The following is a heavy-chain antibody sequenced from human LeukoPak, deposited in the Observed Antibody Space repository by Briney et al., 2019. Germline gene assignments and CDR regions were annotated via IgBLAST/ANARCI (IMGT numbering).Heavy chain of an antibody. CDR3: AREVVPAAMIYYYYYYMDV. CDR2: IYTSGST. V-gene: IGHV4-61*02. CDR1: GGSISSGSYY. J-gene: IGHJ6*03. Sequence: SETLSLTCTVSGGSISSGSYYWSWIRQPAGKGLEWIGRIYTSGSTNYNPSLKSRVTISVDTSKNQFSLKLSSVTAADTAVYYCAREVVPAAMIYYYYYYMDVWGKGTTVTVSS. D-gene: IGHD2-2*01.